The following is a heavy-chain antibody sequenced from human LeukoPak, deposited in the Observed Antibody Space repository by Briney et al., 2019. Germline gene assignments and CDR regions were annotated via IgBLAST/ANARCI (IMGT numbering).Heavy chain of an antibody. D-gene: IGHD1-20*01. V-gene: IGHV4-61*05. CDR1: GGSISSSSYY. J-gene: IGHJ6*02. Sequence: PSETLSLTCTVSGGSISSSSYYWGWIRQPPGKGLEWIGYIYYSGSTNYNPSLKSRVTISVDTSKNQFSLKLSSVTAADTAVYYCARYKKDYYYYGMDVWGQGTTVTVSS. CDR2: IYYSGST. CDR3: ARYKKDYYYYGMDV.